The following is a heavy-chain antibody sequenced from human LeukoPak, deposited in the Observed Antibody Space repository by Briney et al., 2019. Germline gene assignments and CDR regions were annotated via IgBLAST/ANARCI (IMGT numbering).Heavy chain of an antibody. D-gene: IGHD3-22*01. V-gene: IGHV3-48*01. J-gene: IGHJ4*02. CDR1: GSTFSSYS. CDR2: LSGSGSTI. CDR3: ARDVTYYYDSSTYSLDY. Sequence: GGSLRLSCAASGSTFSSYSMSWVRQAPGKGPEWISYLSGSGSTIYYADSVKGRFTISRDNANNSLYLQMNSLRADDTAIYYCARDVTYYYDSSTYSLDYWGRGTLVTVSS.